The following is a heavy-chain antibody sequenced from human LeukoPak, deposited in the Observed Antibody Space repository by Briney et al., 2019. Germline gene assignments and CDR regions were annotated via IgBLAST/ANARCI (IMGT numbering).Heavy chain of an antibody. V-gene: IGHV3-23*01. CDR1: GFSFSTYT. CDR2: ISGSGGST. CDR3: AKDWLNGGSAFLYFDY. J-gene: IGHJ4*02. D-gene: IGHD3-10*01. Sequence: GGSLRLSCAASGFSFSTYTMTWVRQAPGKGLEWVSSISGSGGSTYYADSVKGRFTVSRDNSKNTLYLQMNSLRTADTAVYYCAKDWLNGGSAFLYFDYWGQGTLVTVSS.